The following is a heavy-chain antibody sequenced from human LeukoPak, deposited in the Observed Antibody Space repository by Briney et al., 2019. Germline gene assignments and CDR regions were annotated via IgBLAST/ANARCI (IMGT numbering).Heavy chain of an antibody. D-gene: IGHD6-13*01. CDR3: ARHGYSSSWLPSYYNYIDV. J-gene: IGHJ6*03. CDR2: MYYSGST. CDR1: GGSISGSSYY. V-gene: IGHV4-39*01. Sequence: PSETLSLTCTVSGGSISGSSYYWGWIRPPPGKGLEWIGSMYYSGSTHYNPSLKSRVSISVDTSKNQFSLKLSSVTAADTALYYSARHGYSSSWLPSYYNYIDVWGKGTTVTVSS.